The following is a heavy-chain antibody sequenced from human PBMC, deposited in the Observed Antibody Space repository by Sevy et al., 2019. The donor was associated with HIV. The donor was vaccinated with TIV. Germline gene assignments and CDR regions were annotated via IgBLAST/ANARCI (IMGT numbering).Heavy chain of an antibody. Sequence: GGSLRLSCVVSGFTFSRYHMNWVRQAPGKGLEWVASISSSSNYIYYEDSVKGRFTISVGNAKNSLDLQMNGLRADDTSVYDCVGDGCWSSRSCLVQFEYWGQGIL. V-gene: IGHV3-21*01. D-gene: IGHD2-2*01. J-gene: IGHJ4*03. CDR3: VGDGCWSSRSCLVQFEY. CDR2: ISSSSNYI. CDR1: GFTFSRYH.